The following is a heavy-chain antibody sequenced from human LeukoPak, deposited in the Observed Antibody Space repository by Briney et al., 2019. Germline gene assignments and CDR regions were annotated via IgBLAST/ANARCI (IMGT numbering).Heavy chain of an antibody. J-gene: IGHJ5*02. V-gene: IGHV4-38-2*02. CDR3: ARAPSSYESGNGYPNLGWLDP. Sequence: SETLSLTCKVSGYPIGLDYYWVWIRQAPGRGLQWIGGFHRGRIQYNSALKSRVTISIDSSKNQFSLRMWPVTAADTAFYFCARAPSSYESGNGYPNLGWLDPWGQGALSPSPQ. D-gene: IGHD5-24*01. CDR1: GYPIGLDYY. CDR2: FHRGRI.